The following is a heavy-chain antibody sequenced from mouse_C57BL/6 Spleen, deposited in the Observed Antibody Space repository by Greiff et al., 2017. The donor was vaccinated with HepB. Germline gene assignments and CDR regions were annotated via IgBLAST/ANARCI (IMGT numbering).Heavy chain of an antibody. CDR3: TTLVVATDYSDY. CDR1: GYTFTDYE. J-gene: IGHJ2*01. D-gene: IGHD1-1*01. CDR2: IDPETGGT. V-gene: IGHV1-15*01. Sequence: QVQLQQSGAELVRPGASVTLSCKASGYTFTDYEMHWVKQTPVHGLEWIGAIDPETGGTAYNQKFKGKAILTADKSSSTAYMELRSLTSEDSAVYYCTTLVVATDYSDYWGQGTTLTVSS.